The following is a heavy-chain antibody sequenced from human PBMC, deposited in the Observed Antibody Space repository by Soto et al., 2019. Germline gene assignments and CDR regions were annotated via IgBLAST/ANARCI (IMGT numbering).Heavy chain of an antibody. CDR3: ARGRSFSYDSTPPPMFDP. CDR2: ISPDGGRT. D-gene: IGHD3-10*01. J-gene: IGHJ5*02. CDR1: GYTFTTYY. Sequence: ASVKVSCKASGYTFTTYYMHWVRQAPGQGLEWMGIISPDGGRTSYAQKFQGRVTMTRDTSTSTVYMELNSLRAGDTAFYYCARGRSFSYDSTPPPMFDPWGQGTLVTVSS. V-gene: IGHV1-46*01.